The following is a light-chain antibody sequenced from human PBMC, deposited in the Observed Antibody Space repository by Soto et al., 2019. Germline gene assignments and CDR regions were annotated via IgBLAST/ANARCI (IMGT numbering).Light chain of an antibody. CDR2: SVT. V-gene: IGLV2-11*01. CDR3: CSYAGSSTNYV. CDR1: NSDVGGYNS. Sequence: QSALTQPRSVSGSPGQSVTISCSGTNSDVGGYNSVAWYQQKPGEAPKLLLYSVTKRPSGVPDRSSGSKSGNMASLIISGLQAEDEADYYCCSYAGSSTNYVFGTGTKVTVL. J-gene: IGLJ1*01.